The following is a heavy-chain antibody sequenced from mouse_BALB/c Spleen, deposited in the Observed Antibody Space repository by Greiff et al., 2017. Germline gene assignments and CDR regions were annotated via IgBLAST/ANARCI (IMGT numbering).Heavy chain of an antibody. CDR3: AAYYGYGWFAY. CDR1: GFSLTSYG. J-gene: IGHJ3*01. CDR2: IWGAGST. D-gene: IGHD2-9*01. V-gene: IGHV2-6-7*01. Sequence: VQLVESGPGLVAPSQSLSITCTVSGFSLTSYGVHWVRQPPGKGLEWLGMIWGAGSTDNNSALNPRLSISKDNSKSQVFLKMNSLQTDDTARYYYAAYYGYGWFAYWGQGTLVTVS.